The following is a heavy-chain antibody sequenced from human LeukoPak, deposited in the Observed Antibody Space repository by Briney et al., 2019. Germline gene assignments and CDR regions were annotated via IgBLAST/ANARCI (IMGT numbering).Heavy chain of an antibody. J-gene: IGHJ4*02. CDR1: GYSLSGGYY. D-gene: IGHD1-26*01. CDR3: ARLVGATAFDY. Sequence: PSETLSLTCSVSGYSLSGGYYWSWIRQPPGKGLEWIGYIYYSGSTYYNPSLKSRVTISVDTSKNQFSLKLSSVTAADTAVFYCARLVGATAFDYWGQGTLVTVSS. CDR2: IYYSGST. V-gene: IGHV4-30-4*08.